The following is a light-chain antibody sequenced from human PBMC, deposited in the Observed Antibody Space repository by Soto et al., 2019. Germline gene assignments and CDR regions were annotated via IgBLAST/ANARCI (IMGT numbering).Light chain of an antibody. Sequence: DIQMTQSPSSLSVSVGDRVTITCRASQTISNYLNWYQQKPGTAPQLLMYASFNLQSGVPSRFSGSGSGTDVTLTISSLQPEDFATYYCQQSYSTPYTVGQGTNLEI. V-gene: IGKV1-39*01. J-gene: IGKJ2*01. CDR2: ASF. CDR3: QQSYSTPYT. CDR1: QTISNY.